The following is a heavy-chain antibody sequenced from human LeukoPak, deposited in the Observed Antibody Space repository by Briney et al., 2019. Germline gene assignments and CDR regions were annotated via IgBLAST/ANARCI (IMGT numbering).Heavy chain of an antibody. J-gene: IGHJ4*02. Sequence: SETLSLTCTVSGGSISSYYWNWIRQPPGKGLEWIGYIYYSGSTNYNPSLKRRVTISVDKSKNQFSLKLSSVTAADTAVYYCAMITFGGVLPLDYWGQGTLVTVSS. CDR2: IYYSGST. D-gene: IGHD3-16*01. CDR1: GGSISSYY. CDR3: AMITFGGVLPLDY. V-gene: IGHV4-59*12.